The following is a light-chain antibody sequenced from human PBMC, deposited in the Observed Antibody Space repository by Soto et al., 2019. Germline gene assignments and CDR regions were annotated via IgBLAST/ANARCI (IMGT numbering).Light chain of an antibody. CDR3: HHRQSWPRT. V-gene: IGKV3-11*01. J-gene: IGKJ1*01. CDR2: QTS. CDR1: QYINTR. Sequence: EIVLTQSPATLSSFPGDRVTLSCRASQYINTRLAWYQHRPGQAPRLLIYQTSIRAAGIPARFSASGSGTDLTLTIRDVQPEDFALYYCHHRQSWPRTFGQGTKVDIK.